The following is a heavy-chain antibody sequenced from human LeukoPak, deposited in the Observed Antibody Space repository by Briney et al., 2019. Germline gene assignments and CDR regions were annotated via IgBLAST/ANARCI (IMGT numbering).Heavy chain of an antibody. D-gene: IGHD1-1*01. CDR1: GFTFDTYR. J-gene: IGHJ4*02. V-gene: IGHV3-21*01. Sequence: GGSLRLSCAASGFTFDTYRMNWVRQAPGKGLEWVSSISSSSSYIYYADSVKGRFTISRDNAKNSLYMQMNSLRVEDTAVYNCARSPGATWSFDYWGRGILVTVSS. CDR3: ARSPGATWSFDY. CDR2: ISSSSSYI.